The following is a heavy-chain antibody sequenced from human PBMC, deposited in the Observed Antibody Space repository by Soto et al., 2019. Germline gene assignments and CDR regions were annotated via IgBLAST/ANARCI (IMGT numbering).Heavy chain of an antibody. V-gene: IGHV3-23*01. D-gene: IGHD7-27*01. Sequence: EVQLLESGGGLVQPGGSLRLSCAASGFKFSNSAMTWVRQAPGKGLEFVSAISGRGGSTYYADSVKGRFTISSDNSENTLYLQMGSLGAEDTAVYYCTKAPVVWGSSWYFDLWGRGTLVTVSS. J-gene: IGHJ2*01. CDR2: ISGRGGST. CDR1: GFKFSNSA. CDR3: TKAPVVWGSSWYFDL.